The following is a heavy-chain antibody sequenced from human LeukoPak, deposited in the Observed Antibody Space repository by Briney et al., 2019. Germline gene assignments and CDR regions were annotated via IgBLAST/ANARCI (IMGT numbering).Heavy chain of an antibody. CDR3: ARVKYDSSGYYDAFDI. V-gene: IGHV4-34*01. CDR2: INHSGST. CDR1: GGSFSGYY. J-gene: IGHJ3*02. Sequence: SETLSLTCAVYGGSFSGYYWSWIRQPPGKGLEWIGEINHSGSTNYNPSLKSRVTISVDTSKNQFSLKLSPVTAADTAVYYCARVKYDSSGYYDAFDIWGQGTMVTVSS. D-gene: IGHD3-22*01.